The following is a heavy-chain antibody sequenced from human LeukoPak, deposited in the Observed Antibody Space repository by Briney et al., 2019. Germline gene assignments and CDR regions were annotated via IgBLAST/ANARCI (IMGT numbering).Heavy chain of an antibody. CDR2: ISRRGDTI. Sequence: GGSLRLSCAASGFTFSNYEMNWVRQAPGKGVEWILYISRRGDTIYYADSVKGRFTISRDNGENLMYMQMNSLRAEDTATYYCARWGYDEVFDYWGQGILVTVSS. D-gene: IGHD5-12*01. J-gene: IGHJ4*02. CDR1: GFTFSNYE. V-gene: IGHV3-48*03. CDR3: ARWGYDEVFDY.